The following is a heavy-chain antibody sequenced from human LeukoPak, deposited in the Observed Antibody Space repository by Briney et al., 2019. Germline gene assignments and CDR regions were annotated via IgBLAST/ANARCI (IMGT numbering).Heavy chain of an antibody. V-gene: IGHV3-66*01. D-gene: IGHD3-10*01. Sequence: GRSLRLSCAASGFTVSNNDMTWVRQAPGKGLEWVSVIYSGGSTDYADSVKGRFTISRDNFKNTLYLQMNSLRAEDTAMYYCARAFQYGSGSYPYSLWGQGTLVTVSS. CDR2: IYSGGST. CDR3: ARAFQYGSGSYPYSL. J-gene: IGHJ4*02. CDR1: GFTVSNND.